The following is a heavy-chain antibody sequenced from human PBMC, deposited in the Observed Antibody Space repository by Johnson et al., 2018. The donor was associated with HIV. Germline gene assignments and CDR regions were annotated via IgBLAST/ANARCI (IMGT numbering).Heavy chain of an antibody. J-gene: IGHJ3*02. Sequence: VQLVESGGGVVQPGRSLRLSCAASGFTFDDYAMHWVRQAPGKGLEWVSGISWNSGSIGYADSVQGRFTISRDNAKNSLYLQMNSLRVEDTAVYYCARACRDGYTCDAFDIWGQGTMVTVSS. D-gene: IGHD5-24*01. CDR2: ISWNSGSI. CDR1: GFTFDDYA. V-gene: IGHV3-9*01. CDR3: ARACRDGYTCDAFDI.